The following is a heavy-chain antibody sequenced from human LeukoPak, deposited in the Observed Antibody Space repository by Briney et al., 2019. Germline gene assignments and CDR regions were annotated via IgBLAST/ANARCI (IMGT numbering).Heavy chain of an antibody. V-gene: IGHV4-4*09. CDR2: IYTSGST. D-gene: IGHD5-18*01. CDR1: GGSISSYY. Sequence: PSETLSLTCTVSGGSISSYYWSWIRQPPGKGLEWIGYIYTSGSTNYNPSLKSRVTISVDTSKNQFSLKLSSVTAADTAVYYCASLDLQLGYYFDYWGQGTLVTVSS. J-gene: IGHJ4*02. CDR3: ASLDLQLGYYFDY.